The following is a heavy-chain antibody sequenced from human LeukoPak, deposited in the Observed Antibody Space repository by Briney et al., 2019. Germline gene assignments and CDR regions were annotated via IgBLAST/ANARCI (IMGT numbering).Heavy chain of an antibody. V-gene: IGHV3-23*01. D-gene: IGHD3-10*01. Sequence: PGGSLRLSCAASGFTFSSYAMSWVRQAPGKGLEWVSAISGSGGSTYYADSVKGRFTISRDNSKNTLYLQMNSLRAEDTAVYYCAKDLSITMVRGVILDYWGQGTLVTVSS. J-gene: IGHJ4*02. CDR1: GFTFSSYA. CDR3: AKDLSITMVRGVILDY. CDR2: ISGSGGST.